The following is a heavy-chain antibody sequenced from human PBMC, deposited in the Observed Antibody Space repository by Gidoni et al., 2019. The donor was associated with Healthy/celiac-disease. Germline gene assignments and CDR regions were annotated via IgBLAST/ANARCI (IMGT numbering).Heavy chain of an antibody. V-gene: IGHV3-9*01. CDR2: ISWNSGSI. CDR1: GFTFDDYA. Sequence: EVQLVESGGGLVQPGRSLRLSCAASGFTFDDYAMHWVRQAPGKGLEWVSGISWNSGSIGYADSVKGRFTISRDNAKNSLYLQMNSLRAEDTALYYCAKAASDFWSGYPLDYWGQGTLVTVSS. CDR3: AKAASDFWSGYPLDY. D-gene: IGHD3-3*01. J-gene: IGHJ4*02.